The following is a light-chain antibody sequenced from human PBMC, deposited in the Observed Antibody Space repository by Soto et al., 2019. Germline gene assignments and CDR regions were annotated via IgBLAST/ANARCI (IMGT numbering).Light chain of an antibody. CDR2: GAS. CDR3: QQYGSSPYT. CDR1: QSVSIRF. V-gene: IGKV3-20*01. J-gene: IGKJ2*01. Sequence: EIVLTQSPGTLSLSPGERATLSCRASQSVSIRFLAWYQQKPGQAPRLLMYGASNRATGIPDRFSGTGSGTDLTLTISRLEPEDFAVYYCQQYGSSPYTFRLGTKVDI.